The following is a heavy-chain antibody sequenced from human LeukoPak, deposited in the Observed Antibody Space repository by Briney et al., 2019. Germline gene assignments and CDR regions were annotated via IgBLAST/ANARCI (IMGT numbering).Heavy chain of an antibody. D-gene: IGHD4-23*01. Sequence: SETLSLTCTVSGGSISPYYWSWIRQPPGKGLEWIGYIYYSGRTNYKPSLKSRVTISVDTSKNQFSLKLSSVTAADTAVYYCARVYGGNSEGAFDIWGQGTMITVSS. CDR2: IYYSGRT. V-gene: IGHV4-59*01. J-gene: IGHJ3*02. CDR1: GGSISPYY. CDR3: ARVYGGNSEGAFDI.